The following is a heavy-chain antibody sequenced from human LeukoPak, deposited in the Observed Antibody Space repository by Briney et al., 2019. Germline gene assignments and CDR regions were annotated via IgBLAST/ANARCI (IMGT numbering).Heavy chain of an antibody. CDR2: ISYDGSNK. J-gene: IGHJ4*02. D-gene: IGHD3-22*01. Sequence: GGSLRLSCAASGFTFSSYAMHWVRQAPGKGLEWVAVISYDGSNKYYADSVEGRFTISRDNSKNTLYLQMNSLRAEDTAVYYCARVAYYYDSSGYPPDYWGQGTLVTVSS. V-gene: IGHV3-30-3*01. CDR3: ARVAYYYDSSGYPPDY. CDR1: GFTFSSYA.